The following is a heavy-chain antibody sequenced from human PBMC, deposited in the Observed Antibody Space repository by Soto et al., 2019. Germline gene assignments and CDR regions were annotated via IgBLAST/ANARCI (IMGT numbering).Heavy chain of an antibody. CDR3: ARTPSRVLIAVAGILDY. CDR1: GFTFSSYA. CDR2: ISYDGSNK. J-gene: IGHJ4*02. D-gene: IGHD6-19*01. Sequence: QVQLVESGGGVVQPGRSLRLSCAASGFTFSSYAMHWVRQAPGKGLDWVAVISYDGSNKYYADSVKGRFNISRDNSKNTLYIQMNSLRAEDTAAYYCARTPSRVLIAVAGILDYWGQGALVTVSS. V-gene: IGHV3-30*14.